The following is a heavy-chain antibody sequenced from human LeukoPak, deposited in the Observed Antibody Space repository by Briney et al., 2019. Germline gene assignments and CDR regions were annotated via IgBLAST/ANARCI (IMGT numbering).Heavy chain of an antibody. CDR2: INHSGST. V-gene: IGHV4-34*01. CDR1: GVSFSGYY. J-gene: IGHJ6*03. CDR3: ARLGIVVVPAATSYYYYYMDV. D-gene: IGHD2-2*01. Sequence: SETLSLTCAVYGVSFSGYYWSWIRQPPGKGLEWIGEINHSGSTNYNPSLKSRVTISVDTPKNQFSLKLSSVTAADTAVYYCARLGIVVVPAATSYYYYYMDVWGKGTAVTVSS.